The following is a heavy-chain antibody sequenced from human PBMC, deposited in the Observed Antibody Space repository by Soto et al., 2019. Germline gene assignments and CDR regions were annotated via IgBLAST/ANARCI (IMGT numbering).Heavy chain of an antibody. CDR3: ARDRAADIYYDVMGA. D-gene: IGHD6-13*01. CDR2: ISYDGSNK. V-gene: IGHV3-30-3*01. Sequence: QVQLVESGGGVVQPGRSLRLSCAASGFTFSSYAMHWVRQAPGKGLEWVAVISYDGSNKYYADSVKGRFTISRDNSTNTRYLQMNSLQAEDAAVYYCARDRAADIYYDVMGAWGPGTTVT. CDR1: GFTFSSYA. J-gene: IGHJ6*02.